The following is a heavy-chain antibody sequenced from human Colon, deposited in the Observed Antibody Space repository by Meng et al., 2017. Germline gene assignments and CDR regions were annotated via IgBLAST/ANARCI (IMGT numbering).Heavy chain of an antibody. J-gene: IGHJ4*02. D-gene: IGHD5-24*01. CDR2: IYYSGST. CDR1: GYSISSSNW. CDR3: ARKRDGYNPFDD. V-gene: IGHV4-28*01. Sequence: VQLPELGPGLVKPSDTLPLTCAVSGYSISSSNWWVWIRQPPGKGLEWIGYIYYSGSTDYNPSLKSRVTMSVDTSKNQFSLKLSSVTAVDTAVYYCARKRDGYNPFDDWGQGTLVTVSS.